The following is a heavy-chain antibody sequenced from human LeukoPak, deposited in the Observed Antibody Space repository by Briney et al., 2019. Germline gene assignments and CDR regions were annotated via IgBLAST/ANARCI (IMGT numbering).Heavy chain of an antibody. J-gene: IGHJ4*02. CDR3: ARGPWGAMNY. D-gene: IGHD3-16*01. CDR1: GGSFSGYY. V-gene: IGHV4-34*01. Sequence: SEILSLTCAVYGGSFSGYYWSWIRQPPGKGLEWIGEINHSGSTNYHPSLKSRVTISVDTSKNQFSLKLSSVTAADTAVYYCARGPWGAMNYWGQGTLVTVSS. CDR2: INHSGST.